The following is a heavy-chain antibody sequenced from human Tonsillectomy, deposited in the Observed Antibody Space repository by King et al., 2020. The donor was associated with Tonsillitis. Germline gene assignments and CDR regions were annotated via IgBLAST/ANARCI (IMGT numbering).Heavy chain of an antibody. CDR1: GFTFISFA. CDR2: ILVMVETT. Sequence: VQLVESGEGWENRGGSLKPSCLPSGFTFISFAITWVRKLQGRDRDWFSLILVMVETTFSPDPVKAPFTISRDNSKNTLSLQMNSLRAGDTAIYYCFSGPKYYFDTTVYYSGAFDVWGQGTMVTVSS. CDR3: FSGPKYYFDTTVYYSGAFDV. J-gene: IGHJ3*01. V-gene: IGHV3-23*04. D-gene: IGHD3-22*01.